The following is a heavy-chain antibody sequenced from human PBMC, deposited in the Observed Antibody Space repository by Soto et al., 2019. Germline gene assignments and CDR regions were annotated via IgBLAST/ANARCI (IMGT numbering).Heavy chain of an antibody. CDR1: GGSISSGDYY. V-gene: IGHV4-30-4*01. CDR3: ARARAYYDILTGWDYYYYGMDV. Sequence: PSETLSLTCTVSGGSISSGDYYWSWIRQPPGKGLEWIGYIYYSGSTYYNPSLKSRVTISVDTSKNQFSLKLSSVTAADTAVYYCARARAYYDILTGWDYYYYGMDVWGQGTTVT. D-gene: IGHD3-9*01. J-gene: IGHJ6*02. CDR2: IYYSGST.